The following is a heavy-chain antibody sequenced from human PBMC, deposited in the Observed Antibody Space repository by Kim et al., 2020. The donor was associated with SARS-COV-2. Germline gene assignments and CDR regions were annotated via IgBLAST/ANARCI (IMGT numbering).Heavy chain of an antibody. D-gene: IGHD2-15*01. CDR3: AKDSPNCSGGSCYSFARTFDY. Sequence: FTISRDNSKNTLYLQMNSLRAEDTAVYYCAKDSPNCSGGSCYSFARTFDYWGQGTLVTVSS. V-gene: IGHV3-23*01. J-gene: IGHJ4*02.